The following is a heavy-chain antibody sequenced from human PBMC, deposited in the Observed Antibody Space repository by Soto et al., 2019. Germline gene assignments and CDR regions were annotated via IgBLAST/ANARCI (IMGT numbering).Heavy chain of an antibody. CDR3: TRGRENYSYFDY. CDR1: GFTLSTYW. CDR2: INSDGSST. V-gene: IGHV3-74*01. D-gene: IGHD4-4*01. J-gene: IGHJ4*02. Sequence: EVQLVESGGGLGQPGGSLRLSCAASGFTLSTYWMDWVRQAPGEGLVWVSRINSDGSSTSYADSVKGRFTISRENAKNTVYLQMNSLRAEDTAVYYCTRGRENYSYFDYWGQGILVTVSS.